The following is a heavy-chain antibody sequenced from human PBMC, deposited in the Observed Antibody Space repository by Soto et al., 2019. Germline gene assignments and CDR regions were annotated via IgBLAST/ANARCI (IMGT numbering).Heavy chain of an antibody. CDR3: ARGGSNDWQVAFDI. V-gene: IGHV4-34*01. J-gene: IGHJ3*02. Sequence: LSLTCVVSGGSFSTYYYNWIRQSPGKGLEWIGEINHSGSNNYSPSLKSRVTMSLDTSKNQFSLKLNSVTAADTAVYYCARGGSNDWQVAFDIWGQGTMVTVSS. CDR2: INHSGSN. CDR1: GGSFSTYY. D-gene: IGHD3-9*01.